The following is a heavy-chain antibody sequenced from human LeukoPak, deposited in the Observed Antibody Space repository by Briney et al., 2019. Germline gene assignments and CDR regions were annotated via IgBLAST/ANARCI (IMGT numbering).Heavy chain of an antibody. CDR2: IYTSGST. CDR1: GGSISSGGYY. Sequence: SETLSLTCTVSGGSISSGGYYWSWIRQHPGKGLEWIGRIYTSGSTNYNPSLKSRVTMSVDTSKNQFSLRLSSVTAADTAVYYCARESPLRGYSLDYWGQGTLVTVSS. J-gene: IGHJ4*02. D-gene: IGHD5-18*01. V-gene: IGHV4-61*02. CDR3: ARESPLRGYSLDY.